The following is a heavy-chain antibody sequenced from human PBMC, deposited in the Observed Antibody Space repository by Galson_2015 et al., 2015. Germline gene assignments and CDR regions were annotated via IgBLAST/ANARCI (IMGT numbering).Heavy chain of an antibody. Sequence: SVKVSCKASGGTFSSYTISWVRQAPGQGLEWMGRIIPILGIANYAQKFQGRVTITADKSTSTAYMELSSLRSEDTAVYYCARDLDGGNSAGSDYWGQGTLVTVSS. D-gene: IGHD4-23*01. V-gene: IGHV1-69*04. CDR2: IIPILGIA. J-gene: IGHJ4*02. CDR3: ARDLDGGNSAGSDY. CDR1: GGTFSSYT.